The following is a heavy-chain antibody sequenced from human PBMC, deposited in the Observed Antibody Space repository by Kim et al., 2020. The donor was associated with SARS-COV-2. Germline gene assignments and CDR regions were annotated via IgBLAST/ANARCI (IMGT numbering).Heavy chain of an antibody. Sequence: GGSLRLSCAASGFTFSDYYMSWIRQAPGKGLEWVSYISSSGSTIYYADSVKGRFTISGDNAKNSLYLQMNSLRDEDTAVYYCARGLRRYYYDSSGYYNGYWGQGTLVTVSS. J-gene: IGHJ4*01. CDR2: ISSSGSTI. V-gene: IGHV3-11*01. CDR3: ARGLRRYYYDSSGYYNGY. D-gene: IGHD3-22*01. CDR1: GFTFSDYY.